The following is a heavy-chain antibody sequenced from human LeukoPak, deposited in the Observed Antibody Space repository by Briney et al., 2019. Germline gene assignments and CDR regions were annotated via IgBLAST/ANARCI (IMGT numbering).Heavy chain of an antibody. D-gene: IGHD3-16*01. CDR3: ATASSGLFY. Sequence: PGGSLSLSCAASGLTFSNAWMSWVRQAPGEGLEWVARIKRKTDGETTEYVAPVKGRFTISRDDSKNTVYLQLNSLKTEDTGVYYCATASSGLFYWGQGTLVTVSS. CDR2: IKRKTDGETT. CDR1: GLTFSNAW. V-gene: IGHV3-15*01. J-gene: IGHJ4*02.